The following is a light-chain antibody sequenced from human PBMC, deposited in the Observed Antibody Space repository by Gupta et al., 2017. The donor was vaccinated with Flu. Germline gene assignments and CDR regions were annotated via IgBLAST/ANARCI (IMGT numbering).Light chain of an antibody. CDR1: SSNLGSSY. Sequence: RVTICCSGNSSNLGSSYVYWYRQVPGTAPKLLIYRKNQRPSGVPDRVSGSKSGTSASLAISGLRAEDEADYYCTAWDGSRSVVVFGGGTKLTVL. J-gene: IGLJ2*01. CDR2: RKN. V-gene: IGLV1-47*01. CDR3: TAWDGSRSVVV.